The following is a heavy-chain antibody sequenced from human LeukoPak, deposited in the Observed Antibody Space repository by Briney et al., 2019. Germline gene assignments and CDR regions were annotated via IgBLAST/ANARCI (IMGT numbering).Heavy chain of an antibody. V-gene: IGHV3-23*01. CDR1: GFTFSSYA. J-gene: IGHJ4*02. Sequence: GGSLRLSCAASGFTFSSYAMSWVRQAPGKGLEWVSAISGSGGSTYYADSVKGRFTISRDNSENTLYLQMNSLRAEDTAVYYCAKDPLSGSYRQYYFDYWGQGTLVTVSS. CDR3: AKDPLSGSYRQYYFDY. CDR2: ISGSGGST. D-gene: IGHD1-26*01.